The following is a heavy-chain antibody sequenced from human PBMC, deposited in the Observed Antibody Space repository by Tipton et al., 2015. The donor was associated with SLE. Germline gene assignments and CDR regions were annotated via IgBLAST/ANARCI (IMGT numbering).Heavy chain of an antibody. CDR2: IYYSGST. CDR3: ARSPGRLRSMDY. CDR1: GGSINSYY. D-gene: IGHD3-3*01. Sequence: LSCAVSGGSINSYYWSWIRQPPGKGLEWIGYIYYSGSTNYKPSLKSRVTISVDTSKNQFSLKLNSVTAADTAMYFCARSPGRLRSMDYWGQGTLVTVSS. J-gene: IGHJ4*02. V-gene: IGHV4-59*01.